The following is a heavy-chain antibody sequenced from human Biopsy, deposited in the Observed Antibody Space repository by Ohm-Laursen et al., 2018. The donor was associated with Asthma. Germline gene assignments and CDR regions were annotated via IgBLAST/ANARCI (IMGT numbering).Heavy chain of an antibody. D-gene: IGHD2-15*01. J-gene: IGHJ4*02. V-gene: IGHV4-4*02. Sequence: SETLSLTCTVSGGSINSSTWWCWVRQPPGKGLEWIGEFFHTGSTNYSPSLKSRVTISVDKSKNQFSLNLSAVTAADTAVYYCATLRVYCRDANCFFFNYWGQGTLVAVSS. CDR2: FFHTGST. CDR1: GGSINSSTW. CDR3: ATLRVYCRDANCFFFNY.